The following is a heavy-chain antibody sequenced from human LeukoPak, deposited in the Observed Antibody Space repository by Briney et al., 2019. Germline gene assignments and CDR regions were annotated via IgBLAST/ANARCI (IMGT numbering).Heavy chain of an antibody. Sequence: GGSLRLSCAASGFTFSSYGMHRVRQAPGKGLEWVAVIWYDGSNKYYADSVKGRFTISRDNSKNTLYLQMNSLRAEDTAVYYCARAPVRITIFGVERYGMDVWGQGTTVTVSS. D-gene: IGHD3-3*01. CDR2: IWYDGSNK. V-gene: IGHV3-33*01. CDR1: GFTFSSYG. CDR3: ARAPVRITIFGVERYGMDV. J-gene: IGHJ6*02.